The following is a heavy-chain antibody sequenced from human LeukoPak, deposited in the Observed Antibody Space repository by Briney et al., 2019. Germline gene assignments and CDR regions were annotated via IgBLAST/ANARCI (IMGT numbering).Heavy chain of an antibody. CDR2: SNPNSGGT. CDR3: ARGGEEVAAAYYFDY. J-gene: IGHJ4*02. V-gene: IGHV1-2*02. CDR1: GYTFTGYY. Sequence: ASVKVSCKASGYTFTGYYMHWVRQAPGQGLEWMGWSNPNSGGTNYAQKFQGRVTMTRDTTISTAYMELSRLRSDDTAVYYCARGGEEVAAAYYFDYWGQGTLVTVSS. D-gene: IGHD6-13*01.